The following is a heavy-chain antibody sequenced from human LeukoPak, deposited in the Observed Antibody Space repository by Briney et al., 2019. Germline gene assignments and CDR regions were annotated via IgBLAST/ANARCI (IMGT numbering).Heavy chain of an antibody. D-gene: IGHD2-15*01. CDR1: GFTVTNYG. V-gene: IGHV3-23*01. J-gene: IGHJ6*02. CDR2: INGRGDET. Sequence: GGSLRLSCAASGFTVTNYGMVWVRQAPGKGLEWVSSINGRGDETHHADSVKGRFTISRDNSKNTLYLQMNSLRAEDTAVYYCARAAEVSPSYGMDVWGQGTTVTVSS. CDR3: ARAAEVSPSYGMDV.